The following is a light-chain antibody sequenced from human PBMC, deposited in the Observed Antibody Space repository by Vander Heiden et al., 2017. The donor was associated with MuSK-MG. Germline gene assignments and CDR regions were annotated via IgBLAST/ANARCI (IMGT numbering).Light chain of an antibody. J-gene: IGLJ2*01. CDR2: SNN. Sequence: QSVLTQPPSASATPGQRVTFSCSGSSSNIGSNTVNWYQQLPGTAPKLLIYSNNQRPSGVPDRFSVSKSGTSASLAISGLQSEDEADYYCAAWDDSLNAVVFGGGTKLTVL. CDR1: SSNIGSNT. V-gene: IGLV1-44*01. CDR3: AAWDDSLNAVV.